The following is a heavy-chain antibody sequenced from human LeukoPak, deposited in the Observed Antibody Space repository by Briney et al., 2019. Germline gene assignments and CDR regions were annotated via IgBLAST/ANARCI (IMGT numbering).Heavy chain of an antibody. D-gene: IGHD5-18*01. CDR1: GGSISSYY. V-gene: IGHV4-59*01. J-gene: IGHJ4*02. Sequence: PSETLSLTCKVSGGSISSYYRSWIRQPPGKGLEWIGYIYYSGSTNYNPSLKSRVTISVDTSKNQFSLKLSSVTAADTAVYYCARVGDSYGVDYWGQGTLVTVSS. CDR2: IYYSGST. CDR3: ARVGDSYGVDY.